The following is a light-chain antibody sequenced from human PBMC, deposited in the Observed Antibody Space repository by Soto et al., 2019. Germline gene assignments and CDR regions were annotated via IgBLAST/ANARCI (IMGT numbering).Light chain of an antibody. CDR3: QSYDSRLSGSVL. CDR1: TSNIGAAYA. Sequence: QSVLTQPPSVSGAPGQRITISCTGNTSNIGAAYAVHWYKQLPGTVPKLLIYGTTNRPSGVPDRFSGSRSGSSASLAITGLQAEEEADYFCQSYDSRLSGSVLFGGGTQLTVL. CDR2: GTT. V-gene: IGLV1-40*01. J-gene: IGLJ3*02.